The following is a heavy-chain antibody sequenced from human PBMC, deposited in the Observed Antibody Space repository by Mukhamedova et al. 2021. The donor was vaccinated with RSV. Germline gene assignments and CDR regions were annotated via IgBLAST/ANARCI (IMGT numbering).Heavy chain of an antibody. Sequence: ASGFTFSSYSMNWVRQAPGKGLECVSFISGSSNYVYYADSVKGRFTISRDNAKNSLYLQMNSLRAEDTAVYYCAKPIVGASGDSW. CDR1: GFTFSSYS. D-gene: IGHD1-26*01. V-gene: IGHV3-21*06. J-gene: IGHJ5*01. CDR3: AKPIVGASGDS. CDR2: ISGSSNYV.